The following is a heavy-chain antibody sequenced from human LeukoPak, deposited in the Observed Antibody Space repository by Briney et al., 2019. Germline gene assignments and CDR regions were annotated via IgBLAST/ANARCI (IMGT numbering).Heavy chain of an antibody. V-gene: IGHV3-30-3*01. J-gene: IGHJ4*02. CDR1: GFTFSNYA. CDR2: ISFDGTNK. D-gene: IGHD2-8*01. Sequence: PGGALRLSCAASGFTFSNYAMHWVRPAPRKGLEWVAVISFDGTNKYYANSVQGRFINSRDNSKNTLYLQMNSLRAEDTALYYCARDMYDNAWSSFDYWGQGTLVTVSS. CDR3: ARDMYDNAWSSFDY.